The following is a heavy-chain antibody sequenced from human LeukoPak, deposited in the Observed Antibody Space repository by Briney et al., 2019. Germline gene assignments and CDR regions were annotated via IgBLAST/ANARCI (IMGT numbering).Heavy chain of an antibody. CDR2: ISGSGGST. V-gene: IGHV3-23*01. D-gene: IGHD2-21*01. CDR1: GFTFNNYA. J-gene: IGHJ4*02. CDR3: AKGLSAAGDYYFDY. Sequence: GGSLRLSCAASGFTFNNYAMSWVRQAPGKGLEWLSTISGSGGSTYYADSVKGRFTISRDNSKNTVYLQMRSLRVEATAVYYCAKGLSAAGDYYFDYWGQGALVTVSS.